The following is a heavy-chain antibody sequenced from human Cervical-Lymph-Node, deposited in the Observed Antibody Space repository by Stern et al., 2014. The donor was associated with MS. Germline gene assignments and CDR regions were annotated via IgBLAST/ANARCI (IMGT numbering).Heavy chain of an antibody. CDR3: ARQTTGWYSDY. J-gene: IGHJ4*02. CDR1: GYNFNIYW. D-gene: IGHD6-19*01. V-gene: IGHV5-51*01. Sequence: EQLVESGTEVRKPGESLKISCKGSGYNFNIYWIAWVRQMPGKGLEWMGIIYPGDSDTRYSPSFQGHVTFSVDKSISTAYLHLSGLNASDTAMYYCARQTTGWYSDYWGQGTLVAVSS. CDR2: IYPGDSDT.